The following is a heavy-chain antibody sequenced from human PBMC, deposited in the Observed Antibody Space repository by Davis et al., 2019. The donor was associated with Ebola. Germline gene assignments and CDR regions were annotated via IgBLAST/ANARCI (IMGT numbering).Heavy chain of an antibody. V-gene: IGHV3-30*18. CDR3: AKGAGLNY. Sequence: GGSLRLSCAASGFTFSSYGMHWVRQAPGKGLEWVAVISYDGSNKYYADSVKGRFTISRDNSKNTLYLQMNSLRAEDTAVYYCAKGAGLNYWGQGTLVTVSS. CDR1: GFTFSSYG. D-gene: IGHD3/OR15-3a*01. J-gene: IGHJ4*02. CDR2: ISYDGSNK.